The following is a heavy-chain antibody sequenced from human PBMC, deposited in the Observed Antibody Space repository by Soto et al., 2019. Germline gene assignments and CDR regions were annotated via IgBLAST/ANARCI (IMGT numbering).Heavy chain of an antibody. CDR3: VRDLPSAAPLFDL. D-gene: IGHD6-25*01. CDR2: ISTSNGHT. CDR1: GYAFNTYG. Sequence: QVQLIQSGAEVKRPGASLKVSCRASGYAFNTYGVSWVRQAPGQGLEGVGWISTSNGHTNFAQNFQGRVTLTTDTSTGTAYMELRSLTSDDAAVYYCVRDLPSAAPLFDLWGQGTLVTVSS. J-gene: IGHJ4*02. V-gene: IGHV1-18*01.